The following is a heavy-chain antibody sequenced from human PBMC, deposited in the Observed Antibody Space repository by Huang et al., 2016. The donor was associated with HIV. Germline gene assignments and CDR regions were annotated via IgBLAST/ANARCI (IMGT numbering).Heavy chain of an antibody. CDR2: IYYRGST. V-gene: IGHV4-39*01. J-gene: IGHJ3*02. D-gene: IGHD2-2*01. CDR1: GGSISSSSYY. CDR3: ARHMDCSSSSCLAGGHERGPFDM. Sequence: QLQLQESGPGLVKPSETLSLTCSVSGGSISSSSYYWGWIRQPPGKGLEWIGSIYYRGSTFYNPARKSRVTISVDTSKNQFSLRLSSVTAADTSVYYCARHMDCSSSSCLAGGHERGPFDMWGQGTMVTVSS.